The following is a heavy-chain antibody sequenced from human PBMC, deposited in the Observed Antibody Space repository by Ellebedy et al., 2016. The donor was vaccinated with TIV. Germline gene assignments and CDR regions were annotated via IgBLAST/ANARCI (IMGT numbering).Heavy chain of an antibody. CDR3: ARTRAGNNLAEAFDI. D-gene: IGHD5-24*01. V-gene: IGHV2-70*01. Sequence: SGPTLVXPTQTLTLTCTFSGFSLSASGMCVSWIRQPPGKALEWLALIDWDDDKYYTTSLKTRLTISKDTSKNQVVLTMTNMEPVDTATYYCARTRAGNNLAEAFDIWGQGTMVTVSS. J-gene: IGHJ3*02. CDR1: GFSLSASGMC. CDR2: IDWDDDK.